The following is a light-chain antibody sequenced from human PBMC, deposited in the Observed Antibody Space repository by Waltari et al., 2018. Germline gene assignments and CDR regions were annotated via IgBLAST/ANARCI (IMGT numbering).Light chain of an antibody. CDR2: QAS. CDR3: QQYNSYPFT. CDR1: QSLSNW. J-gene: IGKJ3*01. Sequence: DIQMTQSPSTLSASVGDRVTISCRAIQSLSNWLAWYQQKPGKAPKLLTYQASSLESGVPSRFSGSGSGTEFTLTISSLQPDDFATYYCQQYNSYPFTFGPGTIVEIK. V-gene: IGKV1-5*03.